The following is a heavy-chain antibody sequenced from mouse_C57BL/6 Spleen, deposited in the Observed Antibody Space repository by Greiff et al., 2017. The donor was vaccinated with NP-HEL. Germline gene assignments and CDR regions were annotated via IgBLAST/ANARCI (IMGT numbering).Heavy chain of an antibody. Sequence: VQLKESGPELVKPGASVKISCKASGYSFTGYYMNWVKQSPEKSLEWIGEINPSTGGTTYNQKFKAKATLTVDKSSSTAYMQLKSLTSEDSAVYYCARAFITTRLYYFDDWGKGTTLTVSS. D-gene: IGHD1-1*01. V-gene: IGHV1-42*01. CDR2: INPSTGGT. CDR1: GYSFTGYY. CDR3: ARAFITTRLYYFDD. J-gene: IGHJ2*01.